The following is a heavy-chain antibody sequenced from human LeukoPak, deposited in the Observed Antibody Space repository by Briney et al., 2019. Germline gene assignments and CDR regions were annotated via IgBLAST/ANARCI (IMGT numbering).Heavy chain of an antibody. Sequence: GASVKVSCKASGGTFSSYAISWVRQAPGQGLEWMGRIIPILGIANYAQKFQGRVTITADKSTSTAYMELSSLRSEDTAVYYCAREERLIGHWFDPWGQGTLVTVSS. J-gene: IGHJ5*02. CDR2: IIPILGIA. CDR3: AREERLIGHWFDP. CDR1: GGTFSSYA. V-gene: IGHV1-69*04. D-gene: IGHD1-26*01.